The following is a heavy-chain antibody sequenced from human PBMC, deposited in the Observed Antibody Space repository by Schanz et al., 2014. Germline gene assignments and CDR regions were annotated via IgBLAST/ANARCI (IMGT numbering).Heavy chain of an antibody. CDR1: GDSMSSGGYY. Sequence: QVQLQESGPGLVKPSQTLSLPCNVSGDSMSSGGYYWNWIRQHPGKGLEWIGYIYDSGNTYYNPSLKSRVTMSIDTSENQFSLNLRSVTGADTAVYYCARLVGPSFYYGMDVWGQGTTVTVSS. J-gene: IGHJ6*02. V-gene: IGHV4-31*03. CDR2: IYDSGNT. D-gene: IGHD2-15*01. CDR3: ARLVGPSFYYGMDV.